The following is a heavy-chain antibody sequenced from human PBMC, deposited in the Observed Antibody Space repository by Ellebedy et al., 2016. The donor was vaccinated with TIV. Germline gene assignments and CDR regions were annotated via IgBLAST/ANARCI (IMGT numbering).Heavy chain of an antibody. J-gene: IGHJ5*02. V-gene: IGHV5-51*01. Sequence: GGSLRLSCKGSGYSFTSYWIGWVRQMPGKGLEWMGIIYPGDSDTRYSPSFQGQVTISADKSISTAYLQWSSLKASDTAMYYCARHLRGQQLEDPTLEFDPWGQGTLVTVSS. CDR1: GYSFTSYW. D-gene: IGHD6-13*01. CDR3: ARHLRGQQLEDPTLEFDP. CDR2: IYPGDSDT.